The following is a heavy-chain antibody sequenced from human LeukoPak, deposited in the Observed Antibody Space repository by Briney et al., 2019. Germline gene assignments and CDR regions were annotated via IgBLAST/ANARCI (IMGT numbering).Heavy chain of an antibody. V-gene: IGHV1-2*02. D-gene: IGHD6-13*01. Sequence: ASVKVSCKASGYTFSGYYLHWVRQAPGQGLEWMGWINPNNGGTKYAQKFQGRVTMTRDTSISTAYMEVSRLRSDDSAVYYCAGDIEAAGSFDYWGQGTPVTVSS. CDR1: GYTFSGYY. CDR2: INPNNGGT. CDR3: AGDIEAAGSFDY. J-gene: IGHJ4*02.